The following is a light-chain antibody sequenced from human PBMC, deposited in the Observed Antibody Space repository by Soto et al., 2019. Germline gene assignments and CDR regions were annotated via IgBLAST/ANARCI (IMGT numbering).Light chain of an antibody. V-gene: IGKV2-30*01. Sequence: DVLMTQSPLSLSVTLGEPASISCGSSHGLVYSDGNTYLKWFQQRPGQAPRDSGGPDRFSRSRSCTNFTLEISRVEAEDDGVYYYMQGTHWPPITFGQGTRLEIK. CDR3: MQGTHWPPIT. J-gene: IGKJ5*01. CDR1: HGLVYSDGNTY.